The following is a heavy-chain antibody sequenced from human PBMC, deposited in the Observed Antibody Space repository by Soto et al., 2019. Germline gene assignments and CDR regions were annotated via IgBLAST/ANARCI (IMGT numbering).Heavy chain of an antibody. J-gene: IGHJ3*02. CDR1: GFSFTSYT. D-gene: IGHD3-10*01. Sequence: PGVSLRLSCAASGFSFTSYTMNWVRQAPGKGLEWVASISAGGRSIYYADSLKGRSTVSRDNAKSSLYLQMSSLRAEDTAVYYCARSTPGNPFDIWGQGTMVTAS. V-gene: IGHV3-21*01. CDR3: ARSTPGNPFDI. CDR2: ISAGGRSI.